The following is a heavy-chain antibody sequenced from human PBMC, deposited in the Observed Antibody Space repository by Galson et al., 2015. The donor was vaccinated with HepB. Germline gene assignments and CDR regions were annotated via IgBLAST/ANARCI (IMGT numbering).Heavy chain of an antibody. CDR1: GFSFSSYN. CDR2: IHSSSSYI. D-gene: IGHD6-19*01. J-gene: IGHJ3*02. Sequence: SLRLSCAGSGFSFSSYNMNWVRQASGKGLEWVSSIHSSSSYIYYADSLKGRFTISRDNAKNSLYLQMNSLRAEDTAVYYCARSSGYNSGWDGFDIWGQGTVVTVSS. V-gene: IGHV3-21*01. CDR3: ARSSGYNSGWDGFDI.